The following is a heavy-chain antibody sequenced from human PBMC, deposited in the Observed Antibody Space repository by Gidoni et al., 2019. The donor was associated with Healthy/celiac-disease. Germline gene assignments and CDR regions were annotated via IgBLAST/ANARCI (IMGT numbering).Heavy chain of an antibody. CDR3: AKDFPYYYDSSGYPPGDFQH. J-gene: IGHJ1*01. CDR2: ISGSGGST. D-gene: IGHD3-22*01. CDR1: GFTFSSYA. V-gene: IGHV3-23*01. Sequence: EVQLLESGGGLVQPGGSLRLSCAASGFTFSSYAMSWVRQAPGKGLGWVSAISGSGGSTYYADSVKGRFTISRDNSKNTLYLQMNSLRAEDTAVYYCAKDFPYYYDSSGYPPGDFQHWGQGTLVTVSS.